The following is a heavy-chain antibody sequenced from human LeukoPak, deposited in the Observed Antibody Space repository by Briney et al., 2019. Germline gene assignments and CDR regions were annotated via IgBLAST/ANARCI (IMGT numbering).Heavy chain of an antibody. J-gene: IGHJ4*02. CDR2: IYYSGST. Sequence: SQTLSLTCAVSGGSISSGGYYWGWIRQPPGKGLEWIGSIYYSGSTYYNPSLKSRVTISVDTSKHQFSLKLSPVTAADTAVYYCARDGLYCGGDCYPFDYWGQGTLVTVSS. CDR3: ARDGLYCGGDCYPFDY. CDR1: GGSISSGGYY. V-gene: IGHV4-39*07. D-gene: IGHD2-21*02.